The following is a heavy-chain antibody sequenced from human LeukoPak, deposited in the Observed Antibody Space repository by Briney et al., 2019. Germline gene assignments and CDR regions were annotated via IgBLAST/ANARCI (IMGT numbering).Heavy chain of an antibody. V-gene: IGHV1-2*02. Sequence: ASVKVSCKASGYTFTGYYIHWVRQAPGQGLEWMGWINPNSGGTNSAQKFQGRVTMTRDTSISTAYMELSRLRSDDTAVYYCARDLEGYCTSSRCVNWFDPWGQGTLVTVSS. CDR3: ARDLEGYCTSSRCVNWFDP. CDR2: INPNSGGT. D-gene: IGHD2-2*01. CDR1: GYTFTGYY. J-gene: IGHJ5*02.